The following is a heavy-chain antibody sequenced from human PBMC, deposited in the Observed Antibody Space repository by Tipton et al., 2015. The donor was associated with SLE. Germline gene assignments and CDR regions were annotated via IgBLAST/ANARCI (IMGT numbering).Heavy chain of an antibody. CDR2: VYYSGIT. D-gene: IGHD3-3*01. J-gene: IGHJ4*02. Sequence: PGLVKPSETLSLTCTVSGGSIGSYYWSWIRQSPGKGLEWIGYVYYSGITNYSPSLRSRVTISLDMSKNQFSLKLSSVSAADTAVYHCAKLNDFWTDYWGQGTLVTVSS. V-gene: IGHV4-59*08. CDR1: GGSIGSYY. CDR3: AKLNDFWTDY.